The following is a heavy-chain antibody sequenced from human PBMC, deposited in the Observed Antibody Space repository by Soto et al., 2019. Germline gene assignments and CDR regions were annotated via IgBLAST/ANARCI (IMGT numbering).Heavy chain of an antibody. Sequence: SETLSLTCAVYGGSFSGYYWSWIRQPPGKGLEWIGEINHSGSTNYNPSLKSRVTISVDTSKNQFSLKLSSVTAADTAVYYCANQHYLLPYGYNWFDPWGQGTLVTVSS. J-gene: IGHJ5*02. V-gene: IGHV4-34*01. CDR3: ANQHYLLPYGYNWFDP. CDR1: GGSFSGYY. D-gene: IGHD2-2*01. CDR2: INHSGST.